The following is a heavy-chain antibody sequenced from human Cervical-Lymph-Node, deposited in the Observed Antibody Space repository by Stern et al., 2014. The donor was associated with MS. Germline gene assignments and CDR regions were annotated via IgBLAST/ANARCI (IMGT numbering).Heavy chain of an antibody. CDR1: GLSVSTSGVR. CDR2: IDWDDAK. J-gene: IGHJ4*02. D-gene: IGHD2-15*01. V-gene: IGHV2-70*04. Sequence: QVTLKESGPALVKSAQTLTLTCTLSGLSVSTSGVRVSWIRQPPGKALEWLARIDWDDAKFYRSSLKTRLTISKDVSKNQVVLTMTNVDPVDTATYYCARHRPDCRDGSCYLTLFDYWGQGTLVTVSS. CDR3: ARHRPDCRDGSCYLTLFDY.